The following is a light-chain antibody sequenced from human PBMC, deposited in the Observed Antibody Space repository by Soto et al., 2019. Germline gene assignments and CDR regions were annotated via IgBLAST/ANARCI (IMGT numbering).Light chain of an antibody. J-gene: IGKJ2*01. CDR2: AAS. CDR3: QQSYSTPYT. Sequence: DFQMTQSPSSLSASVGDRVTITCRASQSISSYLNWYHQKPGKAPKLLIYAASSLQSGVPSRFSGSGSGTDFTLTISSLQPEDFATYYCQQSYSTPYTFGQGTKLEIK. CDR1: QSISSY. V-gene: IGKV1-39*01.